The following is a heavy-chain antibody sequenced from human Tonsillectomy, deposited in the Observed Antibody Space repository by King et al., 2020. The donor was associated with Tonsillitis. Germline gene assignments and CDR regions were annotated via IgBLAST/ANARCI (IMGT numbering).Heavy chain of an antibody. Sequence: HVQLVESGGGVVQPGRSLRLSCAASGFTFSYFAMHWVRLAPGKGLEWVSFISYDGSNKYYADSVKGRFTISRDNSNNTLYLRMNSLRTEDSAMYYCVRDGPDAMDVWGQGTTVTVSS. CDR2: ISYDGSNK. CDR3: VRDGPDAMDV. CDR1: GFTFSYFA. V-gene: IGHV3-30-3*01. J-gene: IGHJ6*02.